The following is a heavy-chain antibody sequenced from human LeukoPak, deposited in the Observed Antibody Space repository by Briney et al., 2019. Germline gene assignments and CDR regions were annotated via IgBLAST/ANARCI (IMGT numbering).Heavy chain of an antibody. CDR2: IIPIFRTT. D-gene: IGHD1-26*01. CDR3: AKDDGSATMGFDS. Sequence: GASVTVSCKASGGTISNYAFSWVRQAPGQGLEWMGGIIPIFRTTNYAEQFQGRVTITTDESTNTAYLDLSSLRSEDTAVYYCAKDDGSATMGFDSWGQGTLVSVSS. V-gene: IGHV1-69*05. CDR1: GGTISNYA. J-gene: IGHJ5*01.